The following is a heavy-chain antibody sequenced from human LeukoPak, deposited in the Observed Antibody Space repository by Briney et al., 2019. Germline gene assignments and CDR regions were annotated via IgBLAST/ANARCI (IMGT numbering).Heavy chain of an antibody. Sequence: GRSLRLSCAASGFTLSSYGMHWVSQAPGKGLEWVAVISYDGSNKYYADSVKGRFTISRDNSKNTLYLQMNSLRAEDTAVYYCAKDRYSSGWLVDPWGQGTLVTVSS. D-gene: IGHD6-19*01. CDR1: GFTLSSYG. CDR2: ISYDGSNK. J-gene: IGHJ5*02. CDR3: AKDRYSSGWLVDP. V-gene: IGHV3-30*18.